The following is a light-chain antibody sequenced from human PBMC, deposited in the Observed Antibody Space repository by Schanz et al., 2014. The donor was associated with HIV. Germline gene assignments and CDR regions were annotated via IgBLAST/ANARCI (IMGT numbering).Light chain of an antibody. CDR1: SSDIGNYNL. J-gene: IGLJ3*02. Sequence: QSALTQPASVSGSPGQSITISCTGTSSDIGNYNLVSWFQHHPGEAPKIMIYDVSNRPSGVSNRFSGSKSGNTASLTISGLQAEDEADYYCSSYTSSSTPLVFGGGTKLTVL. CDR3: SSYTSSSTPLV. CDR2: DVS. V-gene: IGLV2-14*02.